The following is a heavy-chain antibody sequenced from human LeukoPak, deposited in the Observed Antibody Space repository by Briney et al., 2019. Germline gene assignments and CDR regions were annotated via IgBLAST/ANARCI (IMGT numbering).Heavy chain of an antibody. J-gene: IGHJ6*03. D-gene: IGHD4/OR15-4a*01. V-gene: IGHV4-38-2*02. CDR2: IYHSGST. CDR3: ARVVPPTPCYMDV. CDR1: GYSISSGHY. Sequence: SETLSLTCTVSGYSISSGHYWGWIRQPPGKGLEWIGSIYHSGSTYYNPSLKSRVTISVDTSKNQFSLKLSSVTAADTAVYYCARVVPPTPCYMDVWGKGTTVTVSS.